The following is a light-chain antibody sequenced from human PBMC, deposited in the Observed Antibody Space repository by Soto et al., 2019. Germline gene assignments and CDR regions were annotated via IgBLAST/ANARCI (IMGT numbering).Light chain of an antibody. CDR2: GAS. V-gene: IGKV1-39*01. CDR1: QSISTY. J-gene: IGKJ1*01. Sequence: DVELSRSPSALYASVEDRVTDPCGASQSISTYLSWYQQKPGKVPKLLIYGASSLQTGVPSRFSGSGSGTEFIFTICSLQPEDFATNYWQQYHSSPTWTFGQGTKVDIK. CDR3: QQYHSSPTWT.